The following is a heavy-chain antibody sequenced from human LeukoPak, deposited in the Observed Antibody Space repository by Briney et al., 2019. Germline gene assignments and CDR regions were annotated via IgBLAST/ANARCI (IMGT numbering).Heavy chain of an antibody. J-gene: IGHJ6*04. CDR1: GYSFTSYW. V-gene: IGHV5-10-1*01. D-gene: IGHD3-10*01. CDR2: IDPSDSYT. CDR3: ASYGSGSYNGMDV. Sequence: GESLKISCKGSGYSFTSYWISWVRQMPGKGLGWMGRIDPSDSYTNYSPYFQGHVTIPADKSISTAYLQWSSLKASDTAMYYCASYGSGSYNGMDVWGKGTTVTVSS.